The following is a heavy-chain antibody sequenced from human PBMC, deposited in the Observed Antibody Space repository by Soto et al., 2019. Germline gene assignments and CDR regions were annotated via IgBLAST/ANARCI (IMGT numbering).Heavy chain of an antibody. CDR2: ISSSSSSI. V-gene: IGHV3-48*01. CDR1: GFTFSSYC. Sequence: EVQLVESGGGLVQPGGSLRLSCGASGFTFSSYCMNWVRQAPGKGLEWVSCISSSSSSIYYDDSVKGRFTISRDNAKNSRYLQMNSMRAEDTAAYYCARANYYGSRGDFDYWGQGTLVTVSS. D-gene: IGHD3-10*01. CDR3: ARANYYGSRGDFDY. J-gene: IGHJ4*02.